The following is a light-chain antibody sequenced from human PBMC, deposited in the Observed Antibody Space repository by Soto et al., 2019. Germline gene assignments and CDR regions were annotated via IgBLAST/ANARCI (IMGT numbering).Light chain of an antibody. CDR1: SGDIGAYDH. V-gene: IGLV2-14*01. Sequence: QSALTQPASVSGSLGQSVTLSCSGTSGDIGAYDHVAWFQQHPGKVPKLLLREVSNRPSGVSSRVSGSKSGNTASLTISGLRPEDEADYYCSSSTHSNTLVFGGGTKLTVL. CDR2: EVS. CDR3: SSSTHSNTLV. J-gene: IGLJ3*02.